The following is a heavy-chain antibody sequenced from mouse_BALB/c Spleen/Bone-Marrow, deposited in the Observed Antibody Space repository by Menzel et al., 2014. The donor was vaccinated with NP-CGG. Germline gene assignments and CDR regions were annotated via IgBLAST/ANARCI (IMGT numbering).Heavy chain of an antibody. J-gene: IGHJ4*01. CDR2: ISSGGGYT. V-gene: IGHV5-9-3*01. CDR1: GFTFSPYA. CDR3: ARQGDYRDAMVH. D-gene: IGHD2-12*01. Sequence: EVKVVESGGGLVKPGGSLKLSCAASGFTFSPYAMSWVRQTPEKGLEWVATISSGGGYTYYPDSLTGRFSISRDNAKNTLYLQMSSLRSEDTAIYYCARQGDYRDAMVHWGQGTLVTVSS.